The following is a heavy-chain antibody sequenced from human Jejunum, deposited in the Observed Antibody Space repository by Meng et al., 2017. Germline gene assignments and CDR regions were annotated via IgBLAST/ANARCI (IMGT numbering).Heavy chain of an antibody. V-gene: IGHV4-34*01. CDR2: INDSGST. J-gene: IGHJ4*02. D-gene: IGHD4-11*01. CDR1: GGSISGYY. CDR3: ARGNEYSNYGADF. Sequence: QVKLQQWGAGLLKPSETLSLTCAVYGGSISGYYWTWIRQPPGKGLEWIGEINDSGSTNYNPSLKSRVTISVDTSKSQFYLRVSSVTAADTAVYYCARGNEYSNYGADFWGQGTLVTVSS.